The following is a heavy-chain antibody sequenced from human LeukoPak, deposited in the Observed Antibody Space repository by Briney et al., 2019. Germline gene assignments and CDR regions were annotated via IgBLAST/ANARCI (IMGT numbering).Heavy chain of an antibody. V-gene: IGHV4-59*12. D-gene: IGHD5-12*01. CDR2: IYYRGTT. Sequence: NPSETLSLTCTVSGDSIDSYYWSWIRQPPGKGLEWIGYIYYRGTTSYNPFLKSRVTISVDTSKNQFSLKLNSVTAADTAVYYCARLPRYGGYDHFDYWGQGILLIVSS. CDR3: ARLPRYGGYDHFDY. J-gene: IGHJ4*02. CDR1: GDSIDSYY.